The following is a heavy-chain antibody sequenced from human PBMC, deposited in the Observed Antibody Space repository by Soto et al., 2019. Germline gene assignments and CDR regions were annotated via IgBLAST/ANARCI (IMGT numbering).Heavy chain of an antibody. CDR2: IYHRGSI. D-gene: IGHD6-13*01. CDR1: SGSISSTNW. CDR3: VKEGCCWSFLDH. V-gene: IGHV4-4*02. Sequence: QVQLQESGPGLVKPSGTLSLSCVVSSGSISSTNWWSWVRQPPGRGLEWIGAIYHRGSINYNPSLRIRATISVDKSKNQFSMNLISVTAADTAVYFCVKEGCCWSFLDHWGQGILVTVSS. J-gene: IGHJ4*02.